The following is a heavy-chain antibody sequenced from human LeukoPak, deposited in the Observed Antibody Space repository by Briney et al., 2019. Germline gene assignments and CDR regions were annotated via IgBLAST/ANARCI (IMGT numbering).Heavy chain of an antibody. CDR2: INPSGGSP. D-gene: IGHD3-10*01. CDR3: AREFVGGRSGELGY. V-gene: IGHV1-46*01. CDR1: GGTFSSYA. J-gene: IGHJ4*02. Sequence: ASVKVSCKASGGTFSSYAISWVRQAPGEGLEWMGIINPSGGSPNYAQKFQGRVTMTRDTSTSTVYMELRSLRSADTALYYCAREFVGGRSGELGYWGQGTLVTVSS.